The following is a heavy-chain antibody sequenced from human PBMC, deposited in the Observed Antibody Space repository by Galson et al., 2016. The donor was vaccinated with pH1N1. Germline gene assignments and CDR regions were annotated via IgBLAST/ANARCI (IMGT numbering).Heavy chain of an antibody. D-gene: IGHD6-13*01. V-gene: IGHV1-2*02. Sequence: VRQAPGQGLEWMGWINPDSGSTTYAQNLLGRVTMTRDTSISTAFMEVNSLKSDDTAVYYCARVSSSIPFDPWGQGTLVTVSS. J-gene: IGHJ5*02. CDR3: ARVSSSIPFDP. CDR2: INPDSGST.